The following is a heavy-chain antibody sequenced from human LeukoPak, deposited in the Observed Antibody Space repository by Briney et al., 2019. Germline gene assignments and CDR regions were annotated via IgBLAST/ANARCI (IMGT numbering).Heavy chain of an antibody. J-gene: IGHJ6*02. D-gene: IGHD6-19*01. CDR1: GGSFSNHY. CDR3: ARDRRQWLDGYYYGMDV. CDR2: ISHYGTT. Sequence: PSETLSLTCAVFGGSFSNHYWSWIRQPPGKGLEWIGEISHYGTTNYNPSLKSRVTISVDTSEIQFSLKLSSVTAADTAVYYCARDRRQWLDGYYYGMDVWGQGTTVTVSS. V-gene: IGHV4-34*01.